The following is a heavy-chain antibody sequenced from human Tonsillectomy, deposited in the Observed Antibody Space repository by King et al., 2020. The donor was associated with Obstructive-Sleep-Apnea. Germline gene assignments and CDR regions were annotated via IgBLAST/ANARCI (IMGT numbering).Heavy chain of an antibody. Sequence: VQLVESGGGLVQPGGSLRLSCAASGFSFSTYWMSWVRQGPGKGLEWVANIKQDGSEKYYVDSVKGRFTISRDNAKNSLYLQMDSLRAEDTAVYYCARGCDIVVVPATMRSWYFDLWGRGTLVTVSS. CDR3: ARGCDIVVVPATMRSWYFDL. CDR1: GFSFSTYW. D-gene: IGHD2-2*01. V-gene: IGHV3-7*01. CDR2: IKQDGSEK. J-gene: IGHJ2*01.